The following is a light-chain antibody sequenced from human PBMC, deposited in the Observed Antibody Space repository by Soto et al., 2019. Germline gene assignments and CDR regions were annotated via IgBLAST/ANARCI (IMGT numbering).Light chain of an antibody. J-gene: IGLJ1*01. CDR3: CSYAGANTF. Sequence: QSVLAQPAYVSGSPGQSIAISCTGTSSDVGSYNLVSWYQQHPGKAPKLLIFESSKRPSGVSNRFSGYKSGNTASLTISGLQAEDEADYYCCSYAGANTFFGTGTKVNV. CDR1: SSDVGSYNL. CDR2: ESS. V-gene: IGLV2-23*03.